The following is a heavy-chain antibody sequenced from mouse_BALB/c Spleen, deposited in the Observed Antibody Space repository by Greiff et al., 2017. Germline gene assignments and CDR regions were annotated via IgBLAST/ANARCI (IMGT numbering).Heavy chain of an antibody. CDR3: ARSIYYYGSYYFDY. CDR1: GYTFTSYW. V-gene: IGHV1S81*02. J-gene: IGHJ2*01. CDR2: INPSNGRT. Sequence: QVQLKQPGAELVKPGASVKLSCKASGYTFTSYWMHWVKQRPGQGLEWIGEINPSNGRTNYNEKFKSKATLTVDKSSSTAYMQLSSLTSEDSAVYYCARSIYYYGSYYFDYWGQGTTLTVSS. D-gene: IGHD1-1*01.